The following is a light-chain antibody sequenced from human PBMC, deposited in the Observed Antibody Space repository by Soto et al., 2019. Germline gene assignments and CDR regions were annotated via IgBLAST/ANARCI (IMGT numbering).Light chain of an antibody. V-gene: IGLV2-14*02. J-gene: IGLJ2*01. CDR1: TSDVGTYNL. Sequence: QSALTQPASVSGSPGQSITISCTGTTSDVGTYNLVSWYQQYPGKAPQVVISEVTKRPSGVSDRFSGSKSGNMASLAISGLQSEDEADYYCAAWDDTLNGPVFGGGTKLTVL. CDR3: AAWDDTLNGPV. CDR2: EVT.